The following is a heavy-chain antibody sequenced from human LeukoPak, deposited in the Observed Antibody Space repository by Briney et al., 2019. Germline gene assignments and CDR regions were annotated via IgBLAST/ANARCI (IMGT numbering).Heavy chain of an antibody. CDR1: GCTFSSDW. D-gene: IGHD3-16*01. J-gene: IGHJ4*02. CDR3: ALRGGGAFDY. Sequence: AGSLSLSCAVSGCTFSSDWMSWGRQAPRKGLGCVGNIRKDGSEKYYGDSVKGRFSITRDNVKNCMYLQMNTVRDEGAAVYYCALRGGGAFDYWGQGTMVTVSS. CDR2: IRKDGSEK. V-gene: IGHV3-7*02.